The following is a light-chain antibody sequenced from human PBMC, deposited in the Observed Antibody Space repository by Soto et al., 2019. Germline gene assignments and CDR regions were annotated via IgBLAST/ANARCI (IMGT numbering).Light chain of an antibody. V-gene: IGKV1-5*03. J-gene: IGKJ1*01. CDR1: QTISSW. CDR2: QEY. Sequence: DIQMTQPPSTLSGSVGDRFTITCRASQTISSWLAWYQQKPGKAPKLLIYQEYTLKSGVPSRFSGSGSGTEFTITISSLQPDDFATYYCQHYYGYSEAFGQGTKGELK. CDR3: QHYYGYSEA.